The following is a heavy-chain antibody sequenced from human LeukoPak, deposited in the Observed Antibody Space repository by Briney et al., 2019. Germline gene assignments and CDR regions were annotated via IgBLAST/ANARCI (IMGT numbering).Heavy chain of an antibody. D-gene: IGHD2-2*01. CDR2: ISGSGGST. V-gene: IGHV3-23*01. Sequence: GGSLRLSCAASGFTFSSYAMSWVRQAPGKGLEGVSAISGSGGSTYYADSVKGRFTISRDNSKNTLYLQMNSLRAEDTAVYYCAKGPLLVPPPGYGMDVWGQGTTVTVSS. J-gene: IGHJ6*02. CDR3: AKGPLLVPPPGYGMDV. CDR1: GFTFSSYA.